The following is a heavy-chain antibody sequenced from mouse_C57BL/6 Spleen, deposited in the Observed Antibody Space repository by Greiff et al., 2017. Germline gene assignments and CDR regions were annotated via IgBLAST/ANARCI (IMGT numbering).Heavy chain of an antibody. V-gene: IGHV1-69*01. CDR2: IDPSDSYT. D-gene: IGHD2-5*01. Sequence: VQLQQPGAELVMPGASVKLSCKASGYTFTSYWMHWVKQRPGQGLEWIGEIDPSDSYTNYNHKFKGKSTLTVDKSPSAAYMQLRTLTSAASAVYYCARFHSKGDYWGQGTTLTVSS. J-gene: IGHJ2*01. CDR3: ARFHSKGDY. CDR1: GYTFTSYW.